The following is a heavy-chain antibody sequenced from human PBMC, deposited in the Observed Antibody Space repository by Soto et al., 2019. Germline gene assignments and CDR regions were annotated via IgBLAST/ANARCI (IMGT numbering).Heavy chain of an antibody. Sequence: ASVKVSCKASGYTFTGYYMHWVRQARGQGLEWMGWINPNSGGTNYAQKFQGRVTMTRDTSISTAYMELSRLRSDDTAVYYCARVAPNNYDFWRGHNWFDPWGQGTLVTVSS. D-gene: IGHD3-3*01. CDR2: INPNSGGT. V-gene: IGHV1-2*02. J-gene: IGHJ5*02. CDR3: ARVAPNNYDFWRGHNWFDP. CDR1: GYTFTGYY.